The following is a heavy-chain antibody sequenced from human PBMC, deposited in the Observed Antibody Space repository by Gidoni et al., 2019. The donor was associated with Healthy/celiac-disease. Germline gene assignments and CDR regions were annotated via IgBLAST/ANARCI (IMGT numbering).Heavy chain of an antibody. V-gene: IGHV3-11*01. J-gene: IGHJ6*02. D-gene: IGHD6-19*01. CDR2: ISSGGITI. Sequence: QVQLVESGGGLVNPGGSLRLSCAASGFTFSDYYMSWIRQAPGKGLELISYISSGGITIYYADSVKGRFTISRDNAMNSLYLQMNSLRAEDTAVYYCARAGHSSGSSYYYYYGMDVWGQGTTVTVPS. CDR1: GFTFSDYY. CDR3: ARAGHSSGSSYYYYYGMDV.